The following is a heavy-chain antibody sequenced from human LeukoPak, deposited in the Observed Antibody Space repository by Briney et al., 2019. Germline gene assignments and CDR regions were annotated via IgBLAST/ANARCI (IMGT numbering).Heavy chain of an antibody. CDR3: ASWPAFIDS. CDR1: GFTLSSYS. J-gene: IGHJ4*02. V-gene: IGHV3-21*06. Sequence: GGSLRLSCAASGFTLSSYSMNWVRQAPGKGLEWVSSISSDSSYIYYADSVKGRFTISSDNAKNSLYLQMNSPRDEDTAVYFCASWPAFIDSRGQGTLVTVST. CDR2: ISSDSSYI.